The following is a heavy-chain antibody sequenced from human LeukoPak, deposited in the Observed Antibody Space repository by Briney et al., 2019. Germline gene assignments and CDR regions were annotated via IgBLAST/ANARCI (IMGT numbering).Heavy chain of an antibody. CDR3: ARGPYSSGWFSKAPNWFDP. D-gene: IGHD6-19*01. CDR1: GFTFSSYW. V-gene: IGHV3-74*01. CDR2: IHSDGSIT. Sequence: GGSLRLSCAASGFTFSSYWMHWVRQAPGKGLVWVSRIHSDGSITSYADSVKGRFTISRDNAKNSLYLQMNSLRAEDTAVYYCARGPYSSGWFSKAPNWFDPWGQGTLVTVSS. J-gene: IGHJ5*02.